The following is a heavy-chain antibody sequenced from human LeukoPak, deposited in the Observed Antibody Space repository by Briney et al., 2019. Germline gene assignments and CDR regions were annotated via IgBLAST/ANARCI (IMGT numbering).Heavy chain of an antibody. CDR3: ARYIAAAGTWYYYGMDV. Sequence: GGSLRLSCAASGFTFSSYWMSWVRQARGKGLEWVANIKQDGSEKYYVDSVKGRFTISRDNAKNSLYLQMNSLRAEDTAVYYCARYIAAAGTWYYYGMDVWGQGTTVTVSS. CDR2: IKQDGSEK. D-gene: IGHD6-13*01. J-gene: IGHJ6*02. V-gene: IGHV3-7*01. CDR1: GFTFSSYW.